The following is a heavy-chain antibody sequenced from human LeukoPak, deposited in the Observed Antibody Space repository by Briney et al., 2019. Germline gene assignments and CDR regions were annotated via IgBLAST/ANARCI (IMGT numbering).Heavy chain of an antibody. CDR3: ARDWGVGGRPGYMDV. V-gene: IGHV4-61*02. CDR2: IYTSGST. CDR1: GGSISSGSYY. Sequence: SETLSLTCTVSGGSISSGSYYWSWIRQPAGKGLEWIGRIYTSGSTNYNPSLKSRVTISVDTSKNQFSLKLSSVTAADTAVYFCARDWGVGGRPGYMDVWGKGTTVTVSS. D-gene: IGHD6-6*01. J-gene: IGHJ6*03.